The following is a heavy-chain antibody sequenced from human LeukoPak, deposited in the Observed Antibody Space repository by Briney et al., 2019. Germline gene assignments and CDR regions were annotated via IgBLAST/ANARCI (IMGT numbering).Heavy chain of an antibody. CDR1: GGSISSYY. Sequence: TSETLSLTCTVSGGSISSYYWSWIRQPPGKGLEWIGYIYYSGSTNYNPSLKSRVTISVDTSKNQFSLKLSSVTAADTAVYYCARRASIAARGTWFGPWGQGTLVTVSS. D-gene: IGHD6-6*01. V-gene: IGHV4-59*01. CDR3: ARRASIAARGTWFGP. CDR2: IYYSGST. J-gene: IGHJ5*02.